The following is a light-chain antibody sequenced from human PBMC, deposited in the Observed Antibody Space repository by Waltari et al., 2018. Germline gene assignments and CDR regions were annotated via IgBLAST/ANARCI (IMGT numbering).Light chain of an antibody. J-gene: IGKJ5*01. V-gene: IGKV3-11*01. Sequence: EIVLTQSPATLPLSPGERATLSCRASQNVTSYLIWYQQKPGQAPRLLSYDAFNRATGIPARFSGSGSGTDLTLTISSLEPEDFADYYCQQRANWPITFGQGTRLEIK. CDR1: QNVTSY. CDR2: DAF. CDR3: QQRANWPIT.